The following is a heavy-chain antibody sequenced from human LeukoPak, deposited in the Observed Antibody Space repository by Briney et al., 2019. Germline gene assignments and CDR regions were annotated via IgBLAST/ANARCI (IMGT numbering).Heavy chain of an antibody. CDR3: ARPGSAYSVEY. J-gene: IGHJ4*02. V-gene: IGHV3-11*03. Sequence: GGSLRLSCATSGFTFSSSAMSWVRQAPGKGLEWVSYISDSSSYTKYADSVKGRFTISRDNAKNSLYLQMNSLRVEDTAVYYCARPGSAYSVEYWGQGTLVTVSS. CDR1: GFTFSSSA. D-gene: IGHD3-22*01. CDR2: ISDSSSYT.